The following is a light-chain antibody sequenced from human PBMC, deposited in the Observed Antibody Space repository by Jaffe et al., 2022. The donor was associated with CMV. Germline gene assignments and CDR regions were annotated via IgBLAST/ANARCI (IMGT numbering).Light chain of an antibody. Sequence: DIQMTQSPTSLSASVGDRVTITCRASQNINNFLNWYQQKPGKAPKLLIFAASSLQTGVPSRFSGSGSGTDFTLTITSLQPEDFATYHCQQGHSSLVTFGPGTKVDVK. CDR3: QQGHSSLVT. V-gene: IGKV1-39*01. CDR1: QNINNF. J-gene: IGKJ3*01. CDR2: AAS.